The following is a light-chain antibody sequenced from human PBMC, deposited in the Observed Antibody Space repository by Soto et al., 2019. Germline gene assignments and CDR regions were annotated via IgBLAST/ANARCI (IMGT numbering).Light chain of an antibody. J-gene: IGKJ5*01. Sequence: EIVMTQSPVTLPVTPGEPASISCRSSQSLLYNNTYNYLDWYVQKPGQSPQLLIYFGSNRAPGVPDRFSGSGSGTDFTLKINRVEAEDVGTYYCMQALQSLTFGQGTRLEI. CDR1: QSLLYNNTYNY. CDR2: FGS. V-gene: IGKV2-28*01. CDR3: MQALQSLT.